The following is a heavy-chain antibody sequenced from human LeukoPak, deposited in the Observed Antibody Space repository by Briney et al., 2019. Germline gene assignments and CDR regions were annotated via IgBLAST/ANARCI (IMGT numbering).Heavy chain of an antibody. CDR2: ISSSGGST. Sequence: GSLRLSCAASGFTFSSYAMSWVRQAPGKGLEWVSAISSSGGSTYYADSVKGRFTISRDNSKNTLYLQMNSLRAEDTAVYYCAKGEWIQFQLYYFDYWGQGTLVTVSS. CDR3: AKGEWIQFQLYYFDY. D-gene: IGHD5-18*01. V-gene: IGHV3-23*01. CDR1: GFTFSSYA. J-gene: IGHJ4*02.